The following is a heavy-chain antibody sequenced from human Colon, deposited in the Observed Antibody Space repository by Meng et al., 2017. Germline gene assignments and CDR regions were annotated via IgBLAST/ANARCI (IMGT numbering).Heavy chain of an antibody. CDR1: GGSVSSGSYY. J-gene: IGHJ4*02. D-gene: IGHD3-22*01. Sequence: HVQLQESGPGLVRPSETLSLTCTVSGGSVSSGSYYWSWFRQPPGKGLEWIGYIYYSGSTNYNPSLKSRVTISVDTSKNQFSLKLSSVTAADTAVYYCARGASDYDFDYWGQGTLVTVSS. CDR2: IYYSGST. CDR3: ARGASDYDFDY. V-gene: IGHV4-61*01.